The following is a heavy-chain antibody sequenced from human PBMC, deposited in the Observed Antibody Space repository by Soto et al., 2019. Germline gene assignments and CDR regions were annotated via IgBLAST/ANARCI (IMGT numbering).Heavy chain of an antibody. Sequence: LSLTCTVSGGSISSGGYYWSWIRQHPGKGLEWIGYIYYSGSTYYNPSLKSRVTISVDTSKNQFSLKLSSVTAADTAVYYCARDAKAYDSSGYGDAFDIWGQGTMVTVSS. CDR3: ARDAKAYDSSGYGDAFDI. J-gene: IGHJ3*02. CDR1: GGSISSGGYY. CDR2: IYYSGST. V-gene: IGHV4-31*03. D-gene: IGHD3-22*01.